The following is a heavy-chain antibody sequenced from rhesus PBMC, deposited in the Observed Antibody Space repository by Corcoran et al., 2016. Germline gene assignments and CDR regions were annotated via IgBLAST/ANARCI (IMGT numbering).Heavy chain of an antibody. D-gene: IGHD2-2*01. CDR3: ARDRGHCDSNTCWQGFDF. V-gene: IGHV4-173*01. J-gene: IGHJ4*01. CDR2: ISGSGGST. Sequence: QLQLQESGPGLLKPSETLSLTCAVSGGSISTNWWNWIRQPPGKGLEWIGRISGSGGSTPYNPSLKSRVTISTDTSKNQFSLNLSPVTAADTAVYYCARDRGHCDSNTCWQGFDFWGQGVLVTVSS. CDR1: GGSISTNW.